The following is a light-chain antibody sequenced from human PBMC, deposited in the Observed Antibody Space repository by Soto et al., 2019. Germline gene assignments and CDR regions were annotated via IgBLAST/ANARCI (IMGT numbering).Light chain of an antibody. V-gene: IGLV2-14*03. Sequence: QSALTQPASVSGSPGQSIAISCTGTSSDIGGYDFVSWYQQHPGKVPKLVIYDVNNRPSGVSDRFSGSKSGNTASLTISGLQAEDEALYYCSSYTGSNTAVFGGGTKVTVL. J-gene: IGLJ2*01. CDR3: SSYTGSNTAV. CDR2: DVN. CDR1: SSDIGGYDF.